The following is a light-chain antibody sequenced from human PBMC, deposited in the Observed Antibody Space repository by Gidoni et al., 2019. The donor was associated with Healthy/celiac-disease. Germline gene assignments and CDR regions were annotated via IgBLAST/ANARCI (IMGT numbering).Light chain of an antibody. CDR2: AAS. Sequence: DIQMTQSPSTLSASVGDRVTITCRASQSISSCLTWYQQKPGKAPKLLIYAASSLQSGVTSRFSGSGSGTEFTLTISSLQPDDFATYYCQQSYSNPYTFGQGTKVEIK. CDR3: QQSYSNPYT. V-gene: IGKV1-39*01. CDR1: QSISSC. J-gene: IGKJ2*01.